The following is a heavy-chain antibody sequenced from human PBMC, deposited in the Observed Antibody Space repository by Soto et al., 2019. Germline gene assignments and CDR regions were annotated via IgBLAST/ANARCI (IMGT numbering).Heavy chain of an antibody. D-gene: IGHD5-18*01. J-gene: IGHJ4*02. V-gene: IGHV4-59*08. CDR3: ARHTAMVLLDY. CDR2: VYYSVST. Sequence: RQPPGKGLEWIGYVYYSVSTNYNPSLKSRITISIAMPKNQFSLNLSSVTAADTAVYYCARHTAMVLLDYWGRGTLVTVSS.